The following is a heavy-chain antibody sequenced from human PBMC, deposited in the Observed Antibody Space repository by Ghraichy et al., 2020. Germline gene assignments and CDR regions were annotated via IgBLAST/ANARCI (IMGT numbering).Heavy chain of an antibody. Sequence: GESLNISCAASGFTFSSYAMSWVRQAPGKGLEWVSAISGSGGSTYYADSVKGRFTISRDNSKNTLYLQMNSLRAEDTAVYYCATPYDFWSGYLRLDFDYWGQGTLVTVSS. CDR1: GFTFSSYA. V-gene: IGHV3-23*01. CDR2: ISGSGGST. D-gene: IGHD3-3*01. CDR3: ATPYDFWSGYLRLDFDY. J-gene: IGHJ4*02.